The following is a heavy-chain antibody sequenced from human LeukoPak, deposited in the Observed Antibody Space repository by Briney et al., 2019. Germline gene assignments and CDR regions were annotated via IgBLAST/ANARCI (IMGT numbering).Heavy chain of an antibody. V-gene: IGHV5-51*01. CDR1: GYSFTSYW. J-gene: IGHJ2*01. Sequence: GESLKISCKGSGYSFTSYWIVWVRQMPGKGLEWMGIIYPGDSDTRYSPSSQGQVTISADKSISTAYLQWSSLKASDTGVYYCARRELNWYFDLWGRGTLVTVSS. CDR3: ARRELNWYFDL. CDR2: IYPGDSDT. D-gene: IGHD1-26*01.